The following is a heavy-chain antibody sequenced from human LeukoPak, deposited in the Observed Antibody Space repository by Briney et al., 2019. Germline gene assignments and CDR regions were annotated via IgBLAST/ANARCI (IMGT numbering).Heavy chain of an antibody. Sequence: SQTLSLTCTVSGGSISSGSYYWSWIRQPAGKGLEWIGRIYTSGSTNYNPSLKSRVTISVDTSKNQFSLKLSSVTAADTAVYYCARVWAAAGTGDAFDIWGQGTMVTVSS. V-gene: IGHV4-61*02. J-gene: IGHJ3*02. CDR3: ARVWAAAGTGDAFDI. CDR2: IYTSGST. D-gene: IGHD6-13*01. CDR1: GGSISSGSYY.